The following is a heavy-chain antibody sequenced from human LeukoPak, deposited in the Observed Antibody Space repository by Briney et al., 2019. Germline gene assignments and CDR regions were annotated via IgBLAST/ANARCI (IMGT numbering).Heavy chain of an antibody. J-gene: IGHJ4*02. CDR2: IYSGGDT. CDR1: GFSVSSNY. D-gene: IGHD4/OR15-4a*01. CDR3: AAGAYLSIDF. V-gene: IGHV3-66*01. Sequence: GGSLRLSCAASGFSVSSNYMSWVRQAPGKGLEGVSVIYSGGDTYYADSVKGRFTISRDNSKNTLYLQMNTLRAEDTAVYYCAAGAYLSIDFWGQGTLVTVSS.